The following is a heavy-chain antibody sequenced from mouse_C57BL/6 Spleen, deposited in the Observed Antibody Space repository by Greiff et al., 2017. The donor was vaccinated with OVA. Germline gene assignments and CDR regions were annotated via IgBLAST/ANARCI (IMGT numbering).Heavy chain of an antibody. J-gene: IGHJ4*01. V-gene: IGHV5-16*01. CDR3: ARRSGENYYAMDD. Sequence: EVHLVESEGGLVQPGSSMKLSCTASGFTFSDYYMAWVRQVPEKGLEWVANINYDGSSTYYLDSLKSRFLISRDKEKNMLYQQMSSLKSEDTATDYCARRSGENYYAMDDWGQGTSVTVSS. CDR1: GFTFSDYY. D-gene: IGHD3-2*02. CDR2: INYDGSST.